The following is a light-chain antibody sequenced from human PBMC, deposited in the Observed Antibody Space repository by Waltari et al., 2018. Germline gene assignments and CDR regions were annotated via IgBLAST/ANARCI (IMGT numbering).Light chain of an antibody. CDR1: QSVSTF. CDR2: HAS. V-gene: IGKV3-11*01. Sequence: EIVLTQSPATLSLSPGARATPPCTASQSVSTFLAWYQQKPGQAPRLLIYHASNRATGIPARFSGRGSGTNFTLTISSLEPEDFAVYYCQQRANWPPLSFGGGTRVEIK. J-gene: IGKJ4*01. CDR3: QQRANWPPLS.